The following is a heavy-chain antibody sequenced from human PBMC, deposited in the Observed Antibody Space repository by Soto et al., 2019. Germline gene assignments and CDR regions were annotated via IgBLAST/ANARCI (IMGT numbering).Heavy chain of an antibody. D-gene: IGHD3-9*01. Sequence: ASVKVSCKASGYTFTSYGITWVRQAPGQGLEWMGWIGAYNGNTNYAQKLQGRVTMTTDTSTRTAYMELRSLRSDDTAMYYCARTPILTASFGLDYWGQGTLVTVSS. V-gene: IGHV1-18*04. CDR1: GYTFTSYG. CDR3: ARTPILTASFGLDY. CDR2: IGAYNGNT. J-gene: IGHJ4*02.